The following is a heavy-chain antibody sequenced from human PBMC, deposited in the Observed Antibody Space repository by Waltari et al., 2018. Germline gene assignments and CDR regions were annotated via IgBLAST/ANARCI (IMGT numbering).Heavy chain of an antibody. CDR1: GGSISSGSYY. J-gene: IGHJ4*02. CDR3: ATVFVGRIAVAGTG. Sequence: QVQLQESGPGLVKPSQTLSLTCTVSGGSISSGSYYWSWIRQPAGKGLEWIGYIYTSGSTNYNPSLKSRVTISVDTSKNQFSLKLSSVTAADTAVYYCATVFVGRIAVAGTGWGQGTLVTVSS. D-gene: IGHD6-19*01. CDR2: IYTSGST. V-gene: IGHV4-61*09.